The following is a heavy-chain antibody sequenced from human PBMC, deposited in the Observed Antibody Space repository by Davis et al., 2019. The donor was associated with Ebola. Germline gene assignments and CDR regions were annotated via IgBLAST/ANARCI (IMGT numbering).Heavy chain of an antibody. V-gene: IGHV4-39*01. D-gene: IGHD3-22*01. CDR3: ASLHSYYYDSSGYYYALYYFDY. Sequence: MPSETLSLTCTVSGGSISSSSYYWGWIRQPPGKGLEWIGSIYYSGSTYYNPSLKSRVTISVDTSKNQFSLKLSSVTAADTAVYYCASLHSYYYDSSGYYYALYYFDYWGQGTLVTVSS. CDR1: GGSISSSSYY. J-gene: IGHJ4*02. CDR2: IYYSGST.